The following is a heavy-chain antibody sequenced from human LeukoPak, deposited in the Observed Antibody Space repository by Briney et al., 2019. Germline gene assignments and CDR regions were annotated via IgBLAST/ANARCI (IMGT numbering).Heavy chain of an antibody. J-gene: IGHJ6*03. CDR2: IKQDGSAK. D-gene: IGHD2-2*01. Sequence: AGGSLRLSCAASGFTFSRYWMSWVRQAPGKGLEWVANIKQDGSAKYYVDSVKGRFTISRDNAKNSVYLQMNSLRAEDTAVYYCARDREGYQLPQMHHYYYMDVWGKGTTVTISS. CDR1: GFTFSRYW. CDR3: ARDREGYQLPQMHHYYYMDV. V-gene: IGHV3-7*01.